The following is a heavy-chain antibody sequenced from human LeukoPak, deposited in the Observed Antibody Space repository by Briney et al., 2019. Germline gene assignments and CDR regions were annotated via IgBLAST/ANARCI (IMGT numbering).Heavy chain of an antibody. Sequence: GGSLRLSCAASGFTFSNYWMHWVRQVPGKGLVCVSPINIDGTSTSYADSVKGRFTISRDDAKNALYLQMNSLRAEDTAVYYCARGSSDWYVIDYWGQGALVNVSS. J-gene: IGHJ4*02. CDR2: INIDGTST. CDR3: ARGSSDWYVIDY. D-gene: IGHD6-19*01. CDR1: GFTFSNYW. V-gene: IGHV3-74*01.